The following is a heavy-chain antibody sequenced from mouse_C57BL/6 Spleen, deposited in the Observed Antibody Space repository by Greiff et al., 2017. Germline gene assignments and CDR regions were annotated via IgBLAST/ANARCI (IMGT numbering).Heavy chain of an antibody. J-gene: IGHJ3*01. CDR1: GYTFTSYW. Sequence: QVQLQQPGAELVMPGASVKLSCKASGYTFTSYWIHWVKQRPGQGLEWIGEIDPSDSYTNYNQKFKGKSTLTVDKSSSTAYMQLSSLASEDSAVYYCARWGDYDWFAYWGQGTLVTVSA. D-gene: IGHD2-4*01. CDR2: IDPSDSYT. CDR3: ARWGDYDWFAY. V-gene: IGHV1-69*01.